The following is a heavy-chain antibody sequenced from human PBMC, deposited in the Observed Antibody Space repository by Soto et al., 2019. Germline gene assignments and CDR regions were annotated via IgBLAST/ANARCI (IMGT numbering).Heavy chain of an antibody. J-gene: IGHJ3*02. Sequence: EVQLLESGGGLVQPGGSLRLSCAASGFTFSSYAMSWVRQAPGKGLEWVSAISGSGGSTYYADSVKGRFTISRDNSKNTLYLQMNSLRAEDTAVYYCARKVTYYDILTGKDAFDIWGQGTMVTVSS. D-gene: IGHD3-9*01. V-gene: IGHV3-23*01. CDR1: GFTFSSYA. CDR3: ARKVTYYDILTGKDAFDI. CDR2: ISGSGGST.